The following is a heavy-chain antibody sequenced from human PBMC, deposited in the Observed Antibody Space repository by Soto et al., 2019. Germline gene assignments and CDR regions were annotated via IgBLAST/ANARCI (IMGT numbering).Heavy chain of an antibody. CDR1: GFNFDDSA. CDR2: ITWNSGHI. Sequence: GGSLRLSCVASGFNFDDSAMNWVRQVPGKGLEWVSCITWNSGHILYADSVKGRFTISRDNAKKSLYLELNSLRPEDTALYYCAKGRSSMRAVVMDYWGKGTQVTVSS. D-gene: IGHD3-22*01. V-gene: IGHV3-9*01. CDR3: AKGRSSMRAVVMDY. J-gene: IGHJ4*02.